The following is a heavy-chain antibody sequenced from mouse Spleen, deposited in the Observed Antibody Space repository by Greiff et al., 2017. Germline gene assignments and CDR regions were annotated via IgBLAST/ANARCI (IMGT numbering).Heavy chain of an antibody. CDR2: ISDGGSYT. D-gene: IGHD2-4*01. CDR1: GFTFSSYA. CDR3: AREDDYDDWFAY. V-gene: IGHV5-4*01. Sequence: EVMLVESGGGLVKPGGSLKLSCAASGFTFSSYAMSWVRQTPEKRLEWVATISDGGSYTYYPDNVKGRFTISRDNAKNNLYLQMSHLKSEDTAMYYCAREDDYDDWFAYWGQGTLVTVSA. J-gene: IGHJ3*01.